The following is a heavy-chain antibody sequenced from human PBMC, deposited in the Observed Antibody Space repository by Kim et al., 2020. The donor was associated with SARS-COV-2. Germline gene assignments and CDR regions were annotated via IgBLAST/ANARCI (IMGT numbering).Heavy chain of an antibody. Sequence: GGSLRLSCDASGFTISSYCMHWVRQAPGKGLEWVAAIWYDGSKTYYVDSVKGRFTISRDNSKNTLYLQMHSLRDEDTAVYYCARPHAGADAFDYWGQGTLVTVSS. J-gene: IGHJ4*02. CDR2: IWYDGSKT. D-gene: IGHD3-10*01. CDR3: ARPHAGADAFDY. V-gene: IGHV3-33*01. CDR1: GFTISSYC.